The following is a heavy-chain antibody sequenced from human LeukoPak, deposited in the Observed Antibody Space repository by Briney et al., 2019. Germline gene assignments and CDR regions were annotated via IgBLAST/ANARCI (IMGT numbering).Heavy chain of an antibody. CDR1: GFTFSSYA. CDR2: ISGSGGST. V-gene: IGHV3-23*01. J-gene: IGHJ4*02. CDR3: ARTTKEFDILTGYYFDY. Sequence: GGSLRLSCAASGFTFSSYAMSWVRQAPGKGLEWVSAISGSGGSTYYADSVKGRFTISRDNSKNTLSLQMNSLRAVDTAVYYCARTTKEFDILTGYYFDYWGQGTLVTVSS. D-gene: IGHD3-9*01.